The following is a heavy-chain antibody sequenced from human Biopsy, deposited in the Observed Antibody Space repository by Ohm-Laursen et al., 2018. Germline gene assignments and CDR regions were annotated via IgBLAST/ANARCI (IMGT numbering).Heavy chain of an antibody. CDR3: ARDRGFYSDRTVPGYCDL. V-gene: IGHV4-59*01. CDR2: VYYTGST. D-gene: IGHD3-22*01. J-gene: IGHJ2*01. CDR1: SDSISSNY. Sequence: TLSLTCTVSSDSISSNYWSWIPQPPGKGLEWIGYVYYTGSTDYNPSLQGRVTISVDTSKNHFSLRLRSVTPADTAIYYCARDRGFYSDRTVPGYCDLWGRGTLVTVSS.